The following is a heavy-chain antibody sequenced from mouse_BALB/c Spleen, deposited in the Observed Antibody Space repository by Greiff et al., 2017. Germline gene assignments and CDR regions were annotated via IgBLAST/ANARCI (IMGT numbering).Heavy chain of an antibody. CDR2: ISSGGSYT. CDR1: GFTFSSYA. Sequence: EVKVVESGGGLVKPGGSLKLSCAASGFTFSSYAMSWVRQTPEKRLEWVATISSGGSYTYYPDSVKGRFTISRDNAKNTLYLQRSSLRSEDTAMYYCARPGSSYWYFDVWGAGTTVTVSS. J-gene: IGHJ1*01. V-gene: IGHV5-9-3*01. CDR3: ARPGSSYWYFDV. D-gene: IGHD1-1*01.